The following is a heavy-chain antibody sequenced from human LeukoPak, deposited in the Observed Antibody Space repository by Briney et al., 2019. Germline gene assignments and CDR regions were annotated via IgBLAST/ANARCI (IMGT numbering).Heavy chain of an antibody. J-gene: IGHJ6*02. Sequence: GGSLRLSGAASGFTFSSCGMHWVRQARGKGLEWVANLKPDESEMFYADSVKGRFTITRDNAKNSLYLQMNSLRADDTAVYYCARSPEGMDVWGLGTTVIVSS. CDR3: ARSPEGMDV. D-gene: IGHD1-14*01. CDR2: LKPDESEM. V-gene: IGHV3-7*01. CDR1: GFTFSSCG.